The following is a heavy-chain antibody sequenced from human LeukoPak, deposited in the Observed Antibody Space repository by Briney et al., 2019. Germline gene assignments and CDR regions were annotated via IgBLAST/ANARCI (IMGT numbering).Heavy chain of an antibody. D-gene: IGHD6-13*01. CDR2: INHSGST. Sequence: SETLSLTCAVYGGSFSGYYWSWIRQPPGKGLEWIGEINHSGSTNYNPSLKSRVTISVDTSKNQFSLKLSSVTAAGTAVYYCARMPWGGAEEGDQLDLGEFDYWGQGTLVTVSS. CDR3: ARMPWGGAEEGDQLDLGEFDY. V-gene: IGHV4-34*01. CDR1: GGSFSGYY. J-gene: IGHJ4*02.